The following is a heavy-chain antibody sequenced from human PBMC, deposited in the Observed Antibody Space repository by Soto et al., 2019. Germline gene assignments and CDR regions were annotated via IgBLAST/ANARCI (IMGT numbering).Heavy chain of an antibody. CDR2: ISAYNGNT. CDR1: GYTFTSYG. D-gene: IGHD3-3*01. J-gene: IGHJ4*02. Sequence: ASVKVSCKASGYTFTSYGISWLRQAPGQGLEWMGWISAYNGNTNYAQKLQGRVTMTTDTSTSTAYMELRSLRSDDTAVYYCARDGTSHDFWSGYYKNPYYFDYWGQGTLVTVSS. CDR3: ARDGTSHDFWSGYYKNPYYFDY. V-gene: IGHV1-18*04.